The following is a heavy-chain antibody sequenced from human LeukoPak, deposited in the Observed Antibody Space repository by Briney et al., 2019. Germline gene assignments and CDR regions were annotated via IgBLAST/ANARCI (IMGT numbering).Heavy chain of an antibody. J-gene: IGHJ3*01. CDR1: GYTFSSYG. D-gene: IGHD3-3*01. CDR3: ARDPSLPVDFWNGFAYDL. V-gene: IGHV7-4-1*02. CDR2: INTNTGKP. Sequence: ASVKVSCKASGYTFSSYGISWVRQAPGQGLEWMGWINTNTGKPTYVQGFTGRFVFSLDTSVSTAYLQISSLKAEDTAVYYCARDPSLPVDFWNGFAYDLWGQGTMVTVSS.